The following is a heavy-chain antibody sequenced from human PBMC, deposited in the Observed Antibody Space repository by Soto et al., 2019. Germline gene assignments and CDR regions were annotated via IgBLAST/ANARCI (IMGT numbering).Heavy chain of an antibody. V-gene: IGHV4-4*02. CDR1: GGSISSSNW. CDR3: ASRRGYGDYLPGY. Sequence: QVQLQESGPGLVKPSGTMSLTCAVSGGSISSSNWWRWVRQPPGQGLEWIGEIYHSGSTNYNPSLKSRVTISVDKSKNQFSLKLSSVTAADTAVYYCASRRGYGDYLPGYWGQGTLVTVSS. J-gene: IGHJ4*02. CDR2: IYHSGST. D-gene: IGHD4-17*01.